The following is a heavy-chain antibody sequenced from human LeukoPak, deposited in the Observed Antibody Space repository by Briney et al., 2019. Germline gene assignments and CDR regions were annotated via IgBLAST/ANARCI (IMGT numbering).Heavy chain of an antibody. D-gene: IGHD5-24*01. V-gene: IGHV4-39*07. J-gene: IGHJ4*02. CDR1: GGSISNNNYY. Sequence: SETLSLTCTGSGGSISNNNYYWARIRHPPGKGLECIRSNYYSGSPSYNPSLKSRVTISVDTSKNQFSLKLSSVTAADTAVYYCARRWLHRKGFDYWGQGTLVTVSS. CDR2: NYYSGSP. CDR3: ARRWLHRKGFDY.